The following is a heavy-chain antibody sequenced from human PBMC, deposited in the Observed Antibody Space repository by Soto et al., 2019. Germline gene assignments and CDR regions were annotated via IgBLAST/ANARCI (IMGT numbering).Heavy chain of an antibody. CDR3: ASPGISVHSSGWTWGGAAYFQH. D-gene: IGHD6-19*01. CDR1: GFTFSSYS. Sequence: EVQLVESGGGLVQPGGSLRLSCAASGFTFSSYSMNWVRQAPGKGLEWVSYISSSSSTIYYADSVKGRFTISRDNAKNSLYLQMNSLRDEDTAVYYCASPGISVHSSGWTWGGAAYFQHWGQGTLVTVSS. CDR2: ISSSSSTI. V-gene: IGHV3-48*02. J-gene: IGHJ1*01.